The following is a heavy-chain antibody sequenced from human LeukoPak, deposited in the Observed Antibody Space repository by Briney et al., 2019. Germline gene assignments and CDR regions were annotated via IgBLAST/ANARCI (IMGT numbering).Heavy chain of an antibody. CDR2: IYYSGST. J-gene: IGHJ4*02. CDR3: ARHHVLLWFGELGEFDY. D-gene: IGHD3-10*01. CDR1: GGSISSSSYY. Sequence: SETLSLTCTVSGGSISSSSYYWGWIRQPPGKGLEWIGSIYYSGSTYYNPSLKSRVTISVDASKNQFSLKLSSVTAADTAVYYCARHHVLLWFGELGEFDYWGQGTLVTVSS. V-gene: IGHV4-39*01.